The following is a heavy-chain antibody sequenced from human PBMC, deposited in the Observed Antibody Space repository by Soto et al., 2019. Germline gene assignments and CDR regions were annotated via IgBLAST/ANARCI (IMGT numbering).Heavy chain of an antibody. CDR2: IKEDGIEE. V-gene: IGHV3-7*01. Sequence: EVQLVESGGGLVQPGGSLRLSCAASGFSFGTYWISWVRQATGKGLEWVANIKEDGIEEYYVDSVKGRFTISRDNAKNSLYLQMNSLRAEDTAMYYCARDEGCGGGSCYSIWRYWGQGTLVTVSP. J-gene: IGHJ4*02. D-gene: IGHD2-15*01. CDR3: ARDEGCGGGSCYSIWRY. CDR1: GFSFGTYW.